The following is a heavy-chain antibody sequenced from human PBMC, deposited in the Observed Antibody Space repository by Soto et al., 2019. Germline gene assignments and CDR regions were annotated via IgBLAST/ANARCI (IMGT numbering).Heavy chain of an antibody. D-gene: IGHD3-10*01. CDR1: GFTFSSYG. Sequence: PGGSLRLSCAASGFTFSSYGMHWVRQAPGKGLEWVAVIWYDGSNKYYADSVKGRFTISRDNSKNTLYLQMNSLRAEDTAVYYCAREGSGSYYNPLSNTFGYYYYGMDVWGQGTTVTVSS. CDR2: IWYDGSNK. V-gene: IGHV3-33*01. CDR3: AREGSGSYYNPLSNTFGYYYYGMDV. J-gene: IGHJ6*02.